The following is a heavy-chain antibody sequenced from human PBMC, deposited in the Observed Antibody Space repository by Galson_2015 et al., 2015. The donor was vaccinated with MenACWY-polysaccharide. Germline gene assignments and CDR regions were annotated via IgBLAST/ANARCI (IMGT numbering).Heavy chain of an antibody. CDR3: TSPQKDSSSWYYYYYYMDV. Sequence: SLRLSCAASGFTFSGSAMHWVRQASGKGLEWVGRISSKANSYATAYAASVKGRFTISRDDSKNTAYLQMNSLKTEDTAVYYCTSPQKDSSSWYYYYYYMDVWGKGTTVTVSS. D-gene: IGHD6-13*01. J-gene: IGHJ6*03. CDR1: GFTFSGSA. CDR2: ISSKANSYAT. V-gene: IGHV3-73*01.